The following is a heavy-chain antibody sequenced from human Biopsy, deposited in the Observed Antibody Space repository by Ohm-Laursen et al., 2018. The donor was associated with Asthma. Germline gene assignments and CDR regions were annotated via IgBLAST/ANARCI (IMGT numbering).Heavy chain of an antibody. D-gene: IGHD3-10*01. CDR2: ISVYNGNT. Sequence: GASEKVSCKTSGYTFNRAGITWVRQAPGQGLEWMGWISVYNGNTKVAQKLQDRVTMITDTSTSTAYMELRSLRSDDTAVYFCARAVDYSHYYGIDVWGPGTTVTVS. V-gene: IGHV1-18*01. J-gene: IGHJ6*02. CDR3: ARAVDYSHYYGIDV. CDR1: GYTFNRAG.